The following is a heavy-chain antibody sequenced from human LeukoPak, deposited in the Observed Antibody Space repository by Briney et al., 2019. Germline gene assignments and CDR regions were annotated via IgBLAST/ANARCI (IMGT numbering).Heavy chain of an antibody. J-gene: IGHJ4*02. V-gene: IGHV1-2*06. Sequence: ASVKVSCKASGYTFTGYYMHWVRQAPGQGREWMGRINPNSGGTNYAQKFQGRVTMTRDTSISTAYMELSRLRSDDTAVYYCATDAYYYDSSGYSTSVHYFDYWGQGTLVTVSS. CDR1: GYTFTGYY. CDR2: INPNSGGT. D-gene: IGHD3-22*01. CDR3: ATDAYYYDSSGYSTSVHYFDY.